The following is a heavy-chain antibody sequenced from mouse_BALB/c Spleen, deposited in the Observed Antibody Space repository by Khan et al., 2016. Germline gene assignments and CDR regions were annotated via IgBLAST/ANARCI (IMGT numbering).Heavy chain of an antibody. Sequence: EVELVESGGGLVQPGGSRKLSCAASGFTFSSFGMHWVRQAPEKGLEWVAFISGGSGTIYYADTVKGRFTISRDTPKSTLFLQMTSLRSEDTAMYYCARDGALYYYGSYWYFDVWGAGTTVTVSS. J-gene: IGHJ1*01. CDR2: ISGGSGTI. CDR3: ARDGALYYYGSYWYFDV. V-gene: IGHV5-17*02. D-gene: IGHD1-1*01. CDR1: GFTFSSFG.